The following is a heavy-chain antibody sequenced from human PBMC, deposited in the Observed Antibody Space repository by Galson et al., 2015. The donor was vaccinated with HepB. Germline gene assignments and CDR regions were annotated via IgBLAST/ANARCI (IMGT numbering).Heavy chain of an antibody. CDR2: IHYSGST. J-gene: IGHJ4*02. CDR3: ARDLQWELH. V-gene: IGHV4-59*12. Sequence: YIHYSGSTKYNPSLRSRVTMTVDTSENQFSLKLSSVTAADTAVYYCARDLQWELHWGQGTLVTVSS. D-gene: IGHD1-26*01.